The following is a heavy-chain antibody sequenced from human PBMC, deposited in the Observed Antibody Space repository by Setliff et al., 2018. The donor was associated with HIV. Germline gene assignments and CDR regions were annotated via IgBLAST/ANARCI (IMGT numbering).Heavy chain of an antibody. J-gene: IGHJ3*02. V-gene: IGHV3-7*03. Sequence: GGSLRLSCAASGFTFSNYWMTWVRQAPGKGLEWVAQINRDGTEKYYVDSVKGRFTISRDNAKNSRYLQMNSLRAEDTALYYCARDSGVAGFDIWGQGTMVTVS. D-gene: IGHD6-19*01. CDR3: ARDSGVAGFDI. CDR1: GFTFSNYW. CDR2: INRDGTEK.